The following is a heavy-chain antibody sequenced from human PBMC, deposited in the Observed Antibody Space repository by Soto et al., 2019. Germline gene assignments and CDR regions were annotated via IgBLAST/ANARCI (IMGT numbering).Heavy chain of an antibody. D-gene: IGHD3-16*01. CDR2: ISWNSGSI. V-gene: IGHV3-9*01. Sequence: EVQLVESGGGLVQPGRSLRLSCAASGFTFDDYAMHWVRQAPGKGLEWVSGISWNSGSIGYADSVKGRFTISRDNAKNSLYLQMNSLRAEDTALYYCAQCGGPNPHAFDIWGQGTMVTVSS. J-gene: IGHJ3*02. CDR1: GFTFDDYA. CDR3: AQCGGPNPHAFDI.